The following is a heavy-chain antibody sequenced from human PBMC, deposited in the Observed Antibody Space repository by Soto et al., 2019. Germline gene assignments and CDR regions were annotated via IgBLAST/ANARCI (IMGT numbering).Heavy chain of an antibody. CDR2: ISTYNSNT. CDR1: GYTFTDYG. CDR3: ATVASYWRAGDCLIAVGY. D-gene: IGHD2-21*02. Sequence: QVQLVQSGAEVKRHGASVKVSCKGSGYTFTDYGISWVRQAPEKGLEWMGWISTYNSNTNHAQKLQGRVTMTTDTSTSTAYIEMGSLGHDHAAVYYCATVASYWRAGDCLIAVGYWGQGPLLTVSS. J-gene: IGHJ4*02. V-gene: IGHV1-18*01.